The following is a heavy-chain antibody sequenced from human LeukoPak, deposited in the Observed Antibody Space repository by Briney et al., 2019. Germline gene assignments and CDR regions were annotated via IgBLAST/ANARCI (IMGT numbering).Heavy chain of an antibody. V-gene: IGHV3-66*01. Sequence: GGSLRLSCAASGFTFTSYAMSWVRQAPGKGLEWVSVIYSGGSTYYAGSVKGRFTISRDNSMNTLYLQMNSLRAEDTAVYYCARAGGGYWGQGTLVTVSS. CDR3: ARAGGGY. J-gene: IGHJ4*02. CDR2: IYSGGST. CDR1: GFTFTSYA. D-gene: IGHD6-25*01.